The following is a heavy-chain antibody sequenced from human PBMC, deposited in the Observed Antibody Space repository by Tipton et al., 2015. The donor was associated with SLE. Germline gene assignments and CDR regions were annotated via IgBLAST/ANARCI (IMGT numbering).Heavy chain of an antibody. D-gene: IGHD3-22*01. CDR3: ARHYDSLTPFDN. J-gene: IGHJ4*02. CDR2: IYYSGYT. CDR1: GGSISNFY. V-gene: IGHV4-59*08. Sequence: TLSLTCTVSGGSISNFYWSWIRQPPGKGLDWIGYIYYSGYTNYNPSLKSRVTISLDTSKNLFSLKLTSVTAADTAVYYCARHYDSLTPFDNWGQGTLVTGSS.